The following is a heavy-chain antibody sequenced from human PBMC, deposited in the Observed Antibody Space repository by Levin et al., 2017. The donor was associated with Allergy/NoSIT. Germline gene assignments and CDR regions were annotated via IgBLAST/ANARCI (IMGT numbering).Heavy chain of an antibody. CDR3: ARGRGATMYGYYYYGMDV. CDR1: GYTFTGYY. J-gene: IGHJ6*02. V-gene: IGHV1-2*02. Sequence: ASVKVSCKASGYTFTGYYMHWVRQAPGQGLEWMGWINPNSGGTNYAQKFQGRVTMTRDTSISTAYMELSRLRSDDTAVYYCARGRGATMYGYYYYGMDVWGQGTTVTVSS. D-gene: IGHD1-26*01. CDR2: INPNSGGT.